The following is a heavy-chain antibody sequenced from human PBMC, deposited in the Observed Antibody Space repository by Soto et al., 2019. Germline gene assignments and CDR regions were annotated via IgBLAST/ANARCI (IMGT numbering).Heavy chain of an antibody. CDR1: GFNFSSYS. CDR2: ISDDGNNK. Sequence: LXCAASGFNFSSYSMNWVRQAPGKGLEWVSLISDDGNNKYYADSVNGRFTISRDNSKNTLYLQMNSLRAEDTSVYTCATGYPYFFHYWGQGTLVTVSS. J-gene: IGHJ4*02. CDR3: ATGYPYFFHY. V-gene: IGHV3-30*03. D-gene: IGHD3-9*01.